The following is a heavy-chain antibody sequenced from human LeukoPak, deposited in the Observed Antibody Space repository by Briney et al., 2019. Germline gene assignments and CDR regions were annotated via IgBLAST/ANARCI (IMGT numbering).Heavy chain of an antibody. CDR1: GGSISSSSYY. CDR3: AKPGYYYDSSGYHYRDY. D-gene: IGHD3-22*01. V-gene: IGHV4-39*01. J-gene: IGHJ4*02. CDR2: IYYSGST. Sequence: SETLSLTCTVSGGSISSSSYYWGWIRQPPGKGLEWIGSIYYSGSTYYNPSLKSRVTISVDTSKNQFSLKLSSVTAADPAVYYCAKPGYYYDSSGYHYRDYWGQGTLVTVSS.